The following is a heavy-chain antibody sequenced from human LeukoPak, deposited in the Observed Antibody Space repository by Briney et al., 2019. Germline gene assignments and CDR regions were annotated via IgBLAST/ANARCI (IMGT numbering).Heavy chain of an antibody. Sequence: SETLSLTCTVSGGSISSSSYYWSWIRQPPGKGLEWIGEINHSGSTNYNPSLKSRVTISVDTSKNQFSLKLSSVTAADTAVYYCARGALDYWGQGTLVTVSS. CDR2: INHSGST. CDR1: GGSISSSSYY. V-gene: IGHV4-39*07. CDR3: ARGALDY. J-gene: IGHJ4*02.